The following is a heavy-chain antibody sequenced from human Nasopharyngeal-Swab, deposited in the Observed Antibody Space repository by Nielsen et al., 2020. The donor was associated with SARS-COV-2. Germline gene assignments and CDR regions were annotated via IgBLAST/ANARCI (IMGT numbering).Heavy chain of an antibody. J-gene: IGHJ6*03. V-gene: IGHV1-69*13. CDR2: IISIFGTA. Sequence: SVKVSCKASGGTFSSYAISWVRQAPGQGLEWMGGIISIFGTANYAQKFQGRVTITADESTSTAYMELSSLRSEDTAVYYCAAPSAGSCYCPYYYYYMDVWGKGTTVTVSS. CDR3: AAPSAGSCYCPYYYYYMDV. CDR1: GGTFSSYA. D-gene: IGHD2-15*01.